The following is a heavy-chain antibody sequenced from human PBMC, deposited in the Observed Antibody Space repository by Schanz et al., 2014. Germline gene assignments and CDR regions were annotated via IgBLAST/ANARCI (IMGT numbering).Heavy chain of an antibody. Sequence: EVQLLESGGGLVQPGGSLRLSCTVSGFTVNNYAMNWVRQAPGKGLEWVSTISGRSGTTNYADSVKGRFSISRDNSMNTVYLQMNSLRSDDAAVYYCARAQGVIRLYYGVDVWGQGTTVTVSS. D-gene: IGHD3-10*01. CDR2: ISGRSGTT. V-gene: IGHV3-23*01. CDR3: ARAQGVIRLYYGVDV. J-gene: IGHJ6*02. CDR1: GFTVNNYA.